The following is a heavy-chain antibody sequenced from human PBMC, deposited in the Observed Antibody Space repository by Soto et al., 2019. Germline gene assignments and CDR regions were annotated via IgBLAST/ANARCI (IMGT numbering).Heavy chain of an antibody. J-gene: IGHJ6*02. CDR2: ISYDGSNK. Sequence: QVQLVESGGGVVQPGRSLRLSCAASGFTFSSYAMHWVRQAPGKGLEWVAVISYDGSNKYYADSVKGRFTISRDNSKNTLYLQMNSLRAEDTAVYYCARDRLREDHWAMDVWGQGTTVTVSS. V-gene: IGHV3-30-3*01. CDR3: ARDRLREDHWAMDV. CDR1: GFTFSSYA. D-gene: IGHD5-12*01.